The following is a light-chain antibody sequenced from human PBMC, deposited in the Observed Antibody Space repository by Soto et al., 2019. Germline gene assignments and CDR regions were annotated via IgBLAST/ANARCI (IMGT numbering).Light chain of an antibody. CDR3: QQLNSYPFT. CDR1: QGISSY. Sequence: DIQLPQSPSFLSTSVGARVTITCRASQGISSYLAWYQQKPGKAPKLLIYAAFTLQSGVPSRFSGSGSGTEFTLTISSLQPEDFATYYCQQLNSYPFTVGQGTRLEIK. CDR2: AAF. V-gene: IGKV1-9*01. J-gene: IGKJ5*01.